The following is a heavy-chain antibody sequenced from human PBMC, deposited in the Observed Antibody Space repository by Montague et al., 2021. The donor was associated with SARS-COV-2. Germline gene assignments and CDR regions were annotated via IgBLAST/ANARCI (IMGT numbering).Heavy chain of an antibody. Sequence: SLRLSCAASGFSFSNYDMYWVRQATGKGLEWVSGIDTAGHTYYPGSVKGRFTISRENANNSLYPQMNSLRDRDTAVYYCARETTVQYYYAMDVWGQGTTVTVSS. J-gene: IGHJ6*02. D-gene: IGHD3-16*01. V-gene: IGHV3-13*04. CDR1: GFSFSNYD. CDR3: ARETTVQYYYAMDV. CDR2: IDTAGHT.